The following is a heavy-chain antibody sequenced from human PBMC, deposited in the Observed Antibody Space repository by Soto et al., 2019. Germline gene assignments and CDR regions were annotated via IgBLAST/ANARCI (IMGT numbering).Heavy chain of an antibody. V-gene: IGHV3-7*03. D-gene: IGHD2-2*01. CDR3: ARDLIMSTPDY. Sequence: GGSLRLSCAASGFTFSSYWMSWVRQAPGKGLEWVANIKQDGSEKYYVDSVKGRFTISRDNAKNSLYLQMNSLRAEDTAVCYCARDLIMSTPDYWGQGTLVTVSS. J-gene: IGHJ4*02. CDR2: IKQDGSEK. CDR1: GFTFSSYW.